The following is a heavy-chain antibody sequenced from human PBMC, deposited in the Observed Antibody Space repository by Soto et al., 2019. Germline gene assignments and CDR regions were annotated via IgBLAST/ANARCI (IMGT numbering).Heavy chain of an antibody. CDR1: GGSISSYY. J-gene: IGHJ6*02. CDR2: IYYSGST. V-gene: IGHV4-59*01. Sequence: PSETLSLTCTVSGGSISSYYWSWIRQPPGKGLEWIGYIYYSGSTNYNPSLKSRVTISVDTSKNQFSLKLSSVTAADTAVYYCARVKGLHGMDVRGQGTTVTVS. CDR3: ARVKGLHGMDV.